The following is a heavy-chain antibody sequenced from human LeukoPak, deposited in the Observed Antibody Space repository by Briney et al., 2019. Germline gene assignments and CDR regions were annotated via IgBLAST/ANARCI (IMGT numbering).Heavy chain of an antibody. D-gene: IGHD2-2*03. CDR2: IYYSGST. Sequence: PSETLSLTCTVSGGSISSGGYYWSWIRQHPGQGLEWIGYIYYSGSTYYNPSLKSRVTISVDTSKNQFSLKLSSVTAADTAVYYCARVGIVVVPAALDVWGQGTTVTVSS. CDR1: GGSISSGGYY. CDR3: ARVGIVVVPAALDV. J-gene: IGHJ6*02. V-gene: IGHV4-31*03.